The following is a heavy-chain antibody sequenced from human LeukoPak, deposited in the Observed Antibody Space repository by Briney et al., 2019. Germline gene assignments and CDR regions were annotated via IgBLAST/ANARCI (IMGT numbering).Heavy chain of an antibody. Sequence: GGSLRLSCAASGFSFSAYWMTRVRQAPGTGLEWVANINPAGSETYYVDPVKGRFSISRDNAKNLVYLQMNSLRAEDTAVYHCARFGYVAAVDVWGQGTPVTVSS. CDR1: GFSFSAYW. CDR2: INPAGSET. CDR3: ARFGYVAAVDV. J-gene: IGHJ4*02. V-gene: IGHV3-7*01. D-gene: IGHD2-15*01.